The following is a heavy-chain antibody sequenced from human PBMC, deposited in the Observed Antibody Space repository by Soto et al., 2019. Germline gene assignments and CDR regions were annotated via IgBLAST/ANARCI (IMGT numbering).Heavy chain of an antibody. CDR3: ARDLSAAAAAPYGMDV. D-gene: IGHD6-13*01. CDR1: GFTFSSYA. J-gene: IGHJ6*02. Sequence: AGGSLRHSCAASGFTFSSYAMHWVRQAPGKGLEWVAVISYDGSNKYYADSVKGRFTISRDNSKNTLYLQMNSLRAEDTAVYYCARDLSAAAAAPYGMDVWGQGTTVTVSS. CDR2: ISYDGSNK. V-gene: IGHV3-30-3*01.